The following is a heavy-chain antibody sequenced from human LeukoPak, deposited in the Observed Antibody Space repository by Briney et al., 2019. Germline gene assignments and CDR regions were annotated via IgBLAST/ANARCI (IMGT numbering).Heavy chain of an antibody. Sequence: PGRSLRLSCAASGFTFSSYALHWVRQAPGKGLEWVALISYDGSSKYYADSVKGRFTISRDNSKNTLYLQLNSLRAEDTALYYCATSARTYIGSSLDYWGQGTLVTVSS. CDR3: ATSARTYIGSSLDY. CDR2: ISYDGSSK. D-gene: IGHD2-15*01. V-gene: IGHV3-30-3*01. J-gene: IGHJ4*02. CDR1: GFTFSSYA.